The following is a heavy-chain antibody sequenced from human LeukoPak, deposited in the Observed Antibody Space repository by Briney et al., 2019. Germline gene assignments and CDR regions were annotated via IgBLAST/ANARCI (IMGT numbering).Heavy chain of an antibody. CDR2: IYYSGTT. J-gene: IGHJ4*02. CDR1: GGSFINYY. CDR3: ARGVVLTGYPLDF. Sequence: SETLSLTCSVSGGSFINYYWSWIRQPPGKGLEWVGFIYYSGTTDYNPSLKSRVTISVDTSKKQFSLKLSSVTAADTAVYYCARGVVLTGYPLDFWGRGTLVTVSS. V-gene: IGHV4-59*01. D-gene: IGHD3-9*01.